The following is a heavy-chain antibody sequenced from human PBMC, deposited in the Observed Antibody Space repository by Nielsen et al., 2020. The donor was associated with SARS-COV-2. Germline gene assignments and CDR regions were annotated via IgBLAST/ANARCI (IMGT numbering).Heavy chain of an antibody. CDR1: GYSITSYA. J-gene: IGHJ4*02. CDR2: INPNSGGT. CDR3: VANGYGIY. Sequence: ASVKVSCKASGYSITSYAMHWVRQAPGHRLEWMGRINPNSGGTNYVQKFQGRVTMTRDTSINTVYMELSMLRPDDTAVYYCVANGYGIYWGQGTLVAVSS. V-gene: IGHV1-2*06. D-gene: IGHD5-18*01.